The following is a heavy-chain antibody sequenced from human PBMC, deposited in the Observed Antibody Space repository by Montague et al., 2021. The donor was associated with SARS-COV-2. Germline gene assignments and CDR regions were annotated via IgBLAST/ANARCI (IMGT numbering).Heavy chain of an antibody. CDR3: ARLLPDGTVVATDIPFDP. D-gene: IGHD2-21*02. Sequence: SETLSLTCNVSGASISRSAYYWAWIRQPPGKGLELIGSIHYIGSTYYNPSLESRVTISVDTSENQFSLKLRSVIAADTAAHYCARLLPDGTVVATDIPFDPWGQGTLVTVSS. CDR2: IHYIGST. V-gene: IGHV4-39*01. CDR1: GASISRSAYY. J-gene: IGHJ5*02.